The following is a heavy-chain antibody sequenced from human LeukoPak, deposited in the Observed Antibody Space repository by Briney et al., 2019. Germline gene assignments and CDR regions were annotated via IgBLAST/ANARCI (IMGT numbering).Heavy chain of an antibody. D-gene: IGHD3-22*01. CDR2: ISSSSTYI. CDR3: ARDLNPNYYYDNSGPLFSY. Sequence: PGRSLRLSRAASGFTLSTYNMNWVPQAAGKGLEWVLSISSSSTYIYYADSTQGRFTISRDNAKNSLYLEMNILRAEDTAVYYCARDLNPNYYYDNSGPLFSYWGEGTLVTVSS. J-gene: IGHJ4*02. CDR1: GFTLSTYN. V-gene: IGHV3-21*01.